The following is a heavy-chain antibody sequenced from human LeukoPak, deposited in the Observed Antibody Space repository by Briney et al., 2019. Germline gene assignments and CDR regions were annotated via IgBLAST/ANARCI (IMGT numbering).Heavy chain of an antibody. Sequence: GGSLRLSCAASGFTFDDYAMHWVRQAPGKGLEWVSLISWDGGSTYYADSVKGRFTISRDNSKNSLYLQMNSLRAEDTALYYCAKAGPAAMVNYYYYMDVWGKGTTVTVSS. J-gene: IGHJ6*03. CDR2: ISWDGGST. D-gene: IGHD2-2*01. V-gene: IGHV3-43D*03. CDR1: GFTFDDYA. CDR3: AKAGPAAMVNYYYYMDV.